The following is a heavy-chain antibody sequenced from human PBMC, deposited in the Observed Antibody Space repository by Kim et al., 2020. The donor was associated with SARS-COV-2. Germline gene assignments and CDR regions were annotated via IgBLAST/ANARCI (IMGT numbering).Heavy chain of an antibody. CDR2: IYYSGSS. J-gene: IGHJ5*02. CDR3: ARQKRCGIAAAGTGWFGP. V-gene: IGHV4-39*01. D-gene: IGHD6-13*01. CDR1: GGSISSSSYY. Sequence: SETLSLTCTVSGGSISSSSYYWGWIRQPPGKGLEWIGSIYYSGSSYYNPSLKSRVTISVDTSKNQFSLKLSSVTAADTAVYYCARQKRCGIAAAGTGWFGPWGQGTLGTVSS.